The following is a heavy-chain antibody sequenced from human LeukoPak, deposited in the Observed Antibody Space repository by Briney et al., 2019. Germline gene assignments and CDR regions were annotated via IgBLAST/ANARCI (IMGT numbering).Heavy chain of an antibody. Sequence: GGSLRLSCAASGFTFSSYWMHWVRQAPGKGLVWVSRINTDGSSTSYADSVKGRFTISRDNAKNTLYLQMNSLRAEDTAVYYCARNRITLVRGVTYDYWGQGTLVTVSS. CDR2: INTDGSST. CDR1: GFTFSSYW. CDR3: ARNRITLVRGVTYDY. D-gene: IGHD3-10*01. J-gene: IGHJ4*02. V-gene: IGHV3-74*01.